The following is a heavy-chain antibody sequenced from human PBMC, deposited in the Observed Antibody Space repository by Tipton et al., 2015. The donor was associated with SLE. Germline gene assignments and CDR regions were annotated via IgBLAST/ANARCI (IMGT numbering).Heavy chain of an antibody. CDR3: AKDLYADHEGALDY. CDR1: GFTLSGYA. Sequence: SLRLSCAASGFTLSGYAMHWVRQAPGKGPEWVAILWNDGRTKYYRDSVKGRFTISRDTSKNMLYLQMNTLTVEDTAVYYCAKDLYADHEGALDYWGQGTLVTVSS. V-gene: IGHV3-33*06. CDR2: LWNDGRTK. D-gene: IGHD4-17*01. J-gene: IGHJ4*02.